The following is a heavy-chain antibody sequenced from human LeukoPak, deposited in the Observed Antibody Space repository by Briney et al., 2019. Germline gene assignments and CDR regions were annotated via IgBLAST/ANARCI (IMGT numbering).Heavy chain of an antibody. CDR1: GGSISSYY. J-gene: IGHJ3*02. D-gene: IGHD2-21*02. CDR3: ARQKGRMDGVTNPRGAFDI. V-gene: IGHV4-59*08. CDR2: IYYSGST. Sequence: PSETLSLTCTVSGGSISSYYWSWIRQPPGKGLEWIGYIYYSGSTNYNPSLKSRVTISVDTSKNQFSLKLSSVTAADTAVYYCARQKGRMDGVTNPRGAFDIWGQGTMVTVSS.